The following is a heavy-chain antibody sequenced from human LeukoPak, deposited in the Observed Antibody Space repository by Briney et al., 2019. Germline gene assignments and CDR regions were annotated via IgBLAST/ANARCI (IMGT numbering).Heavy chain of an antibody. CDR1: GGSISSYY. V-gene: IGHV4-59*12. CDR2: IFYSGST. Sequence: SETLSLTCTVSGGSISSYYWSWIRQPPGKGLEWIGYIFYSGSTNCNPSLKSRVTISADTSKNQFSLKLSSVTAADTAVYYCARTPLWFGELWHFDYWGQGTLVTVSS. CDR3: ARTPLWFGELWHFDY. D-gene: IGHD3-10*01. J-gene: IGHJ4*02.